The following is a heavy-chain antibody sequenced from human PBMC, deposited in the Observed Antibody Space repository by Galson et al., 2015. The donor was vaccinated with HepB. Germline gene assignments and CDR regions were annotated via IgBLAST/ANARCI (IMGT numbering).Heavy chain of an antibody. Sequence: SVKVSCKASGFTFTSSAVQWVRQARGQRLEWIGWIVVGSGNTNYAQKFQERVTITRDMSTSTAYMELSSLRSEDTAVYYCAAVSGSSTAFDIWGQGTMVTVSS. J-gene: IGHJ3*02. CDR1: GFTFTSSA. CDR3: AAVSGSSTAFDI. D-gene: IGHD1-26*01. V-gene: IGHV1-58*01. CDR2: IVVGSGNT.